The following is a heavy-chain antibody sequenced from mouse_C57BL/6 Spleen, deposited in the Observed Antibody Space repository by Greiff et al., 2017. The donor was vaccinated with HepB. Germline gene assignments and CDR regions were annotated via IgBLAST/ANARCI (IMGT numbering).Heavy chain of an antibody. CDR1: GYTFTDYN. J-gene: IGHJ4*01. CDR2: INPNNGGT. CDR3: ATTTVVDYYAMDY. D-gene: IGHD1-1*01. Sequence: VQLQQSGPELVKPGASVKMSCKASGYTFTDYNMHWVKQSHGKSLEWIGYINPNNGGTSYNQKFKGKATLTVNKSTSTAYMELRSLTSEDSAVYYCATTTVVDYYAMDYWGQGTSVTVSS. V-gene: IGHV1-22*01.